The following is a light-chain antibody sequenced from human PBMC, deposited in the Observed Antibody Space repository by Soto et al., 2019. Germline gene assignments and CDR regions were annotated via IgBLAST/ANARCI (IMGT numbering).Light chain of an antibody. Sequence: QSVLTQPPSASGTPGQTVTISCSGSSSNSGSNTVNWYQHLPGTAPKLLIYDNDQRPSGVPDRFSGSKSGTSASLAISGLQSEDEADYYCASWDVSLNGFWVFGGGTKLTVL. CDR2: DND. CDR1: SSNSGSNT. J-gene: IGLJ3*02. V-gene: IGLV1-44*01. CDR3: ASWDVSLNGFWV.